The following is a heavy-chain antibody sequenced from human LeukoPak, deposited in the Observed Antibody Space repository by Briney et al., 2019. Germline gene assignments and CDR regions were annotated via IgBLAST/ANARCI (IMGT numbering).Heavy chain of an antibody. J-gene: IGHJ4*02. Sequence: PGGSLRLSCAVSGITISSYAMHWVRQAPGKGLEWVAIISYDGSNKHFADSVKGRFSIFRDISKNTLYLQMNSLRAEDTAIYYCARHRVDSGGQQLDGFDYWGQGTLVTVPS. V-gene: IGHV3-30*04. CDR2: ISYDGSNK. CDR1: GITISSYA. D-gene: IGHD2-15*01. CDR3: ARHRVDSGGQQLDGFDY.